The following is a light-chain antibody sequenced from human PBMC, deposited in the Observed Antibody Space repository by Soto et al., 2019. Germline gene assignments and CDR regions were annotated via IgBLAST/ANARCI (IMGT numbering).Light chain of an antibody. CDR1: SSDVGVYNY. J-gene: IGLJ1*01. Sequence: QSALTQPASVSGSPGQSITISCTGTSSDVGVYNYVSWYQQHPGKAPKLMIYEVSNRPSGISNRFSGSKSGNTASLTISGLQAEDEADYYCCSYTSSTTYVFGTDSTYVFGTGTQLTVL. CDR2: EVS. V-gene: IGLV2-14*01. CDR3: CSYTSSTTYVFGTDSTYV.